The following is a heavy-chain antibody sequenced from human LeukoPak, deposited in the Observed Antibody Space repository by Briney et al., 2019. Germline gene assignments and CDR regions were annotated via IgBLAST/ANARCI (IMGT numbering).Heavy chain of an antibody. CDR3: ARHSDITVADS. D-gene: IGHD6-19*01. J-gene: IGHJ5*01. CDR1: GYSFTSYW. CDR2: IFPDDSGT. V-gene: IGHV5-51*01. Sequence: PGESLKISCKGSGYSFTSYWIAWGRQMPGKGLEWMGIIFPDDSGTRYSPSFQGLVTISADKSISTAYLQWNSLKASDTAMYYCARHSDITVADSWGQGTLVTVSS.